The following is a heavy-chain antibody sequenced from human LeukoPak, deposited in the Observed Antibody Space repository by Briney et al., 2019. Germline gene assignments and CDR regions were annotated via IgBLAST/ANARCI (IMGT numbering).Heavy chain of an antibody. D-gene: IGHD2-8*02. Sequence: GSLRLSCAASGFTFSTFAMIWVRQPPGKGLEWVSSIFPSGGEIHYADSVRGRFTISRDNSKSTLSLQMNSLRAEDTAIYYCATYRQVLLPFESWGQGTLVTVSS. CDR3: ATYRQVLLPFES. CDR2: IFPSGGEI. V-gene: IGHV3-23*01. J-gene: IGHJ4*02. CDR1: GFTFSTFA.